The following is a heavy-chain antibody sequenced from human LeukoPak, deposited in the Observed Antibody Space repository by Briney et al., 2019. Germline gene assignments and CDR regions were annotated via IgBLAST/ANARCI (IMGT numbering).Heavy chain of an antibody. Sequence: ASVKVSCKASGYTFTTYDITWVRQAPGQGLEWMGWISPYNGNTNHAQRLQGRVTMTTDTSTSTAYMELRSLRSDDSAVYYCARVGAYDYDVYYWGQGTLVTVSS. D-gene: IGHD3-22*01. CDR3: ARVGAYDYDVYY. V-gene: IGHV1-18*01. CDR2: ISPYNGNT. J-gene: IGHJ4*02. CDR1: GYTFTTYD.